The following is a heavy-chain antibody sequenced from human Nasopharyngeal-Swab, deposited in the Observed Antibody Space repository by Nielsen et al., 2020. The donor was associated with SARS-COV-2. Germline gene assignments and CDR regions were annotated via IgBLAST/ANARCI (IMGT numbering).Heavy chain of an antibody. J-gene: IGHJ6*02. D-gene: IGHD3-3*01. V-gene: IGHV3-48*03. CDR3: ARSHTSITIFGVVTYYGMDV. CDR2: ISSSGSTI. Sequence: LSLTCAASGFTFSSYEMNWVRQAPGKGLEWVSYISSSGSTIYYADSVKGRFTISRDNAKNSLYLQMKSLRAEDTAVYYCARSHTSITIFGVVTYYGMDVWGQGTTVTVSS. CDR1: GFTFSSYE.